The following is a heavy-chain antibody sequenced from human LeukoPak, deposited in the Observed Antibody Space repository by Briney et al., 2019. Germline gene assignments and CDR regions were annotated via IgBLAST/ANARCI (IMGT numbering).Heavy chain of an antibody. CDR3: ASLILPHPQYGSGTGAFDI. CDR2: ISYDGSNK. Sequence: PGRSLRLSCAASGFTFSSYAMHWVRQAPGKGLEWVAVISYDGSNKYYADSVKGRFTISRDNSKNTLYLQMNSLRAEDTAVYYCASLILPHPQYGSGTGAFDIWGQGTMVTVSS. D-gene: IGHD3-10*01. CDR1: GFTFSSYA. J-gene: IGHJ3*02. V-gene: IGHV3-30*04.